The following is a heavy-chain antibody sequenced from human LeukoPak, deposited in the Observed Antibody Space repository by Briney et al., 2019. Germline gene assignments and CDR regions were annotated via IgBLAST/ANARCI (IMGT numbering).Heavy chain of an antibody. CDR1: GFTFDDYA. J-gene: IGHJ6*02. D-gene: IGHD2-2*01. CDR2: ISGDGGST. CDR3: AKDITSAAPFYGMDV. V-gene: IGHV3-43*02. Sequence: QPGGSLRLSCAASGFTFDDYAMHWVRQAPGKGLEWISLISGDGGSTYYADSVKGRFTISRDNSKNSLYLQMNSLRTEDTALYYCAKDITSAAPFYGMDVWGQGTMVTVSS.